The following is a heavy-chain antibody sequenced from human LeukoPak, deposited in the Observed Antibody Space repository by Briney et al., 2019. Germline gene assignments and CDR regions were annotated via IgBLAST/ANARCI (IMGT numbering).Heavy chain of an antibody. V-gene: IGHV3-30-3*01. J-gene: IGHJ5*02. CDR3: ARGRTLVVVAAILTRGYSYGKESPRGGTWFDP. Sequence: GGSLRLSCAASGFTFSSYAVHWVRQAPGKGLEWVGIIAYDGNNKYYADSVEGRFTISRDNSKNTLDLQMNSLRAEDTAVYYCARGRTLVVVAAILTRGYSYGKESPRGGTWFDPWGQGTLVTVSS. CDR2: IAYDGNNK. D-gene: IGHD2-15*01. CDR1: GFTFSSYA.